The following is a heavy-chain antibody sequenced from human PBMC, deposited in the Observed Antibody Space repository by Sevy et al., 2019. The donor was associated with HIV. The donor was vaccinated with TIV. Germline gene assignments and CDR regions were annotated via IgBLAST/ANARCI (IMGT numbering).Heavy chain of an antibody. CDR1: GFAFYEYS. J-gene: IGHJ4*02. CDR3: AREGCSRPHDY. Sequence: VGSLRLPCAASGFAFYEYSMSWIRQAPGKGLEWVATLSFGCGKINYADSVKGRFTISRDNSKNSFYLQMDNLRVEDTALYYCAREGCSRPHDYWGQGTRVTVSS. D-gene: IGHD2-8*01. CDR2: LSFGCGKI. V-gene: IGHV3-23*01.